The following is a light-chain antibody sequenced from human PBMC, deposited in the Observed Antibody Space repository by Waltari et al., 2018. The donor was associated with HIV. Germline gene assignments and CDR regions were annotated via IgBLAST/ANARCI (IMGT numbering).Light chain of an antibody. V-gene: IGLV1-44*01. CDR1: SANIGRNT. CDR2: SNN. Sequence: QSVLTQPPSASGPPGQRVTISCSGSSANIGRNTVNWYQQLPGTAPKLLIYSNNLRPSGVPDRFAGSKSGTSASLAISGLQSEDEADYYCAAWDDSLNGPWVFGGGTKLTVL. CDR3: AAWDDSLNGPWV. J-gene: IGLJ3*02.